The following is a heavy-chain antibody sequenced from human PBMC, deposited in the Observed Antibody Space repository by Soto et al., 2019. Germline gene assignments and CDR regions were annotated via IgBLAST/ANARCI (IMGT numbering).Heavy chain of an antibody. CDR2: IKSGGNT. V-gene: IGHV3-66*01. Sequence: GGSLRLSCAASGFTVSTDWMYWVRQAPGKGLEWVSVIKSGGNTNYADSVEGRFTISRDNSKNTVYLQMNSLRGEDTAVYYCVRENYYYGMDVWGQGNRVTVSS. CDR3: VRENYYYGMDV. J-gene: IGHJ6*02. CDR1: GFTVSTDW.